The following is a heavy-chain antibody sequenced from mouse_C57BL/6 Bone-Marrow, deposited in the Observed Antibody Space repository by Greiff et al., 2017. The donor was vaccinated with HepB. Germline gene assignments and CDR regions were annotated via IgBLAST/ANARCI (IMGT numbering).Heavy chain of an antibody. V-gene: IGHV1-42*01. CDR3: ARGRVWYFDV. CDR2: INPSTGGT. Sequence: VQLQQSGPELVKPGASVKISCKASGYSFTGYYMNWVKQSPEKSLEWIGEINPSTGGTTYNQKFKAKATLTVDKSSSTAYMQLKSLTSEDSAVYYCARGRVWYFDVWGTGTTVTVSS. J-gene: IGHJ1*03. CDR1: GYSFTGYY.